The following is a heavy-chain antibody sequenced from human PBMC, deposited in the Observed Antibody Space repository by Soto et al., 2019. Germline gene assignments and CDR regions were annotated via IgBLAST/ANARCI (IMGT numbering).Heavy chain of an antibody. D-gene: IGHD6-19*01. CDR1: GFTFSSYW. Sequence: GGSLRLSCAASGFTFSSYWMSWVRQAPGKGLEWVANIKQDGSEKYYGDSVKGRFTISRDNAKNSLYLQMNSLRAEDTAVYYCARDIRLALKSRYYYYMDVWGKGTTVTVSS. J-gene: IGHJ6*03. CDR2: IKQDGSEK. V-gene: IGHV3-7*01. CDR3: ARDIRLALKSRYYYYMDV.